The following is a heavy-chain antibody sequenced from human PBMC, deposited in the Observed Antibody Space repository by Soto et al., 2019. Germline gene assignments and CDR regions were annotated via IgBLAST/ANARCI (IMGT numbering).Heavy chain of an antibody. Sequence: PAGTLALTCTGSSWSISVTNVFWGWVRQPPGKGLEWIGNVDYSGTAYFSPSLATRVTFHVDTSKNQFSLTLYSVTAADTAVYYCARITGRHLDYWGQGSLVTAPQ. J-gene: IGHJ4*02. CDR1: SWSISVTNVF. D-gene: IGHD1-20*01. CDR3: ARITGRHLDY. V-gene: IGHV4-39*01. CDR2: VDYSGTA.